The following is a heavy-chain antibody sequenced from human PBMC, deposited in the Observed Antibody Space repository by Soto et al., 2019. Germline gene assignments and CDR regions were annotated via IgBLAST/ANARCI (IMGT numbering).Heavy chain of an antibody. J-gene: IGHJ5*02. D-gene: IGHD5-12*01. CDR2: IYVTGAV. V-gene: IGHV4-31*03. Sequence: SETLSLTCSVSGAALNSGNSYWSWIRQVPGKGLEWIGHIYVTGAVDYNPSLRDRITISHDPSERQFSLNLRLVTAADTAVYYCARLRVATNNYKWFDPWGQGTLVTVSS. CDR3: ARLRVATNNYKWFDP. CDR1: GAALNSGNSY.